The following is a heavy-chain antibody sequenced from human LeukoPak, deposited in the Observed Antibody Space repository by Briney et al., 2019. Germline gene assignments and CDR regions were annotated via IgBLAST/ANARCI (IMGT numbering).Heavy chain of an antibody. CDR3: ARDPRWLTPDCTSTSCYENYFDP. J-gene: IGHJ5*02. D-gene: IGHD2-2*01. Sequence: SDTLSLTCVVSGYSISSGYQWAWIRQSPGKGLEWIGSIYHTGSAHYNPSLQSRVTISVDTSNNRFSLKLNSVTAADTAIYYCARDPRWLTPDCTSTSCYENYFDPWGQGTLVTVSS. CDR1: GYSISSGYQ. CDR2: IYHTGSA. V-gene: IGHV4-38-2*02.